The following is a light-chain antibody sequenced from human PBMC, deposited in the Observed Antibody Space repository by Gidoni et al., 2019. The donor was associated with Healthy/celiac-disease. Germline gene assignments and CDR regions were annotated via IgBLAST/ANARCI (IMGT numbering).Light chain of an antibody. J-gene: IGKJ2*01. Sequence: DIVMTQSPDSLAVSLGERATINCKSSQSVLYSSNNKNYLAWYQQKPGQPPKLLIYWASTRASGVPDRFSGSGSGTDFTLPISSLQAEDVAVYYCQQYYSTPYTFGQGTKLEIK. CDR2: WAS. CDR1: QSVLYSSNNKNY. CDR3: QQYYSTPYT. V-gene: IGKV4-1*01.